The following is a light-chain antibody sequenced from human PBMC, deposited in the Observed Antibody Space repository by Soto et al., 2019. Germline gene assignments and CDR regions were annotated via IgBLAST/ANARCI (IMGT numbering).Light chain of an antibody. J-gene: IGKJ5*01. V-gene: IGKV1-9*01. Sequence: QLTQAPSSLSASVGDRVPITCRASQGISSSLAWYQQKPGKAPKLLIYAASTLQTGVPSRFSGSGSGTDFALTISSLQPEDFATYYCQQLIRYPFTFGQGTRLEIK. CDR2: AAS. CDR3: QQLIRYPFT. CDR1: QGISSS.